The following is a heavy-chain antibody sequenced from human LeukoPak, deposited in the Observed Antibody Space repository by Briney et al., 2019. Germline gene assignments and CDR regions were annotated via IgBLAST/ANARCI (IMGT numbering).Heavy chain of an antibody. CDR1: GGSFSGYY. J-gene: IGHJ4*02. CDR3: ARGPSGFLRITMVRGVINGKFDC. Sequence: KASETLSLTCAVYGGSFSGYYWSWIRQPPGKGLEWIGEINHSGSTNYNPSPKSRVTISVDTSKNQFSLKLSSVTAADTAVYYCARGPSGFLRITMVRGVINGKFDCWGQGTLVTVSS. D-gene: IGHD3-10*01. V-gene: IGHV4-34*01. CDR2: INHSGST.